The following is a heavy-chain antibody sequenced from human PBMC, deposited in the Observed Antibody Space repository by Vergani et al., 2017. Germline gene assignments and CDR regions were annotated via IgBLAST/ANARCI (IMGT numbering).Heavy chain of an antibody. V-gene: IGHV1-24*01. CDR1: GYTLTELS. CDR3: ATGGGPYDSSGQVAFDI. CDR2: FDPEDGET. J-gene: IGHJ3*02. Sequence: QVQLVQSGAEVKKPGASVKVSCKASGYTLTELSMHWVRQAPGKGLEWMGGFDPEDGETIYAQKFQGRVTMTEATSTDTAYMGLSSLRSEDTAVYYCATGGGPYDSSGQVAFDIWGQGTMVTVSS. D-gene: IGHD3-22*01.